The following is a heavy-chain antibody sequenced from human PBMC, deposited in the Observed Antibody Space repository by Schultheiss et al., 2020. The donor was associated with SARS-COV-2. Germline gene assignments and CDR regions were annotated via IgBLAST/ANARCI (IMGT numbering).Heavy chain of an antibody. D-gene: IGHD3-10*01. J-gene: IGHJ6*02. CDR2: ISGSGGTI. CDR1: GFTFSSYW. CDR3: ARDNTYYGPMDV. Sequence: GESLKISCAASGFTFSSYWMHWIRQAPGKGLEWLSFISGSGGTIYYADSLKGRFTISRDNAKNSVYLQMNSLRAEDTAVYYCARDNTYYGPMDVWGQGTTVTVSS. V-gene: IGHV3-11*01.